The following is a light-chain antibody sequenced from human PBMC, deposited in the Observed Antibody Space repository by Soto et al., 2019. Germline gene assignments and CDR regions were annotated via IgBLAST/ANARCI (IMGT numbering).Light chain of an antibody. CDR1: NIGSKS. CDR3: QVWDSGSDHYV. Sequence: ELTQPPSVSVAPGQTARITCGGNNIGSKSVHWYQLKPGQAPVLVVYDDDDRPSGIPERFSGSNSGNTATLTIGRVEAGEEADYYCQVWDSGSDHYVFGTGTKVTVL. J-gene: IGLJ1*01. V-gene: IGLV3-21*02. CDR2: DDD.